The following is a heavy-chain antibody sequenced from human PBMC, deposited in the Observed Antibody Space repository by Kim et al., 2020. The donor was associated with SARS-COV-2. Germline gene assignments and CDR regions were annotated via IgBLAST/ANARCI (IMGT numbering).Heavy chain of an antibody. J-gene: IGHJ5*02. CDR1: GYTFTSYA. Sequence: ASVKVSCKASGYTFTSYAMHWVRQAPGQRLEWMGWINAGNGNTKYSQKFQGRVTITRDTSASTAYMELSSLRSEDTAVYYCARAPYCSSTSCWFDPWGQGTLVTVSS. D-gene: IGHD2-2*01. CDR2: INAGNGNT. CDR3: ARAPYCSSTSCWFDP. V-gene: IGHV1-3*01.